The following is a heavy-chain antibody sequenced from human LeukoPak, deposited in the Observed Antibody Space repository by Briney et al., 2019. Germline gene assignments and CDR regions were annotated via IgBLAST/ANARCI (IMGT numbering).Heavy chain of an antibody. CDR1: GYTFTGYY. D-gene: IGHD6-19*01. Sequence: GASVKVSCKASGYTFTGYYMHWVRQAPGQGLEWMGWINPNSGGTNYAQKFQGRVTITRDTSISTAYMELSRLRSDDTAVYYCARDYSSGWYLGYWGQGTLVTVSS. CDR3: ARDYSSGWYLGY. V-gene: IGHV1-2*02. J-gene: IGHJ4*02. CDR2: INPNSGGT.